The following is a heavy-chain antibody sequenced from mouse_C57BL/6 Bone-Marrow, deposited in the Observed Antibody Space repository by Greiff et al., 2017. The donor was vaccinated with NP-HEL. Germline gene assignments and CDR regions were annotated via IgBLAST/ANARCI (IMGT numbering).Heavy chain of an antibody. V-gene: IGHV3-6*01. D-gene: IGHD2-3*01. CDR1: GYSITSGYY. Sequence: EVKLQESGPGLVKPSQSLSLTCSVTGYSITSGYYWNWIRQFPGNKLEWMGYISYDGSNNYNPSLKNRISITRDTSKNQFFLKLNSVTTEDTATYYCARRRARDGYLAYWGQGTLVTVSA. J-gene: IGHJ3*01. CDR3: ARRRARDGYLAY. CDR2: ISYDGSN.